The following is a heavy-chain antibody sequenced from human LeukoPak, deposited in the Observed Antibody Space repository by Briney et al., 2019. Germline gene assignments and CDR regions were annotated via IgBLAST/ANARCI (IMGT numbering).Heavy chain of an antibody. CDR1: GGTFSSYA. D-gene: IGHD6-6*01. CDR2: IIPIFGTA. CDR3: TRGSSSQYFQH. V-gene: IGHV1-69*05. J-gene: IGHJ1*01. Sequence: SVKVSCKASGGTFSSYAISWVRQAPGQGLEWMGGIIPIFGTANYAQEFQGRVTMTTDTSTNTAYMELASLRPDDTAIYYCTRGSSSQYFQHWGQGTLVTVSS.